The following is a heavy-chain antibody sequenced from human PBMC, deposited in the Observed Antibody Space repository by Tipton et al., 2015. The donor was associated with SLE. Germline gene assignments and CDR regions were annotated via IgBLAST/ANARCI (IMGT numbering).Heavy chain of an antibody. V-gene: IGHV3-73*01. CDR1: GFTFSGSA. J-gene: IGHJ4*02. CDR2: IRSKANSCAT. CDR3: TRRYYDSSGYPFGY. D-gene: IGHD3-22*01. Sequence: SLRLSCAASGFTFSGSAMHWVRQASGKGLEWVGLIRSKANSCATAYAASVKGRFTISRDDSKNTAYLQMNSLETEDTAVYYCTRRYYDSSGYPFGYWGQGTLVTVSS.